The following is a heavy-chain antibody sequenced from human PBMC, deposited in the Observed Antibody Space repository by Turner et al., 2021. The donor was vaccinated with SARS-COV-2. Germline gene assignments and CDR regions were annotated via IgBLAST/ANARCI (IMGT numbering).Heavy chain of an antibody. J-gene: IGHJ6*03. V-gene: IGHV3-33*01. CDR2: IWYDGSNK. Sequence: QVQLVESGGGVVQPGRSLRLSCAESGFTFSSYGMHWVRQAPGKGLEWVAVIWYDGSNKYYADSVKGRFTISRDNSKNTLYLQMSSLRAEDTAVYYCARARYGSGSFLGYYMDVWGKGTTVTVSS. D-gene: IGHD3-10*01. CDR1: GFTFSSYG. CDR3: ARARYGSGSFLGYYMDV.